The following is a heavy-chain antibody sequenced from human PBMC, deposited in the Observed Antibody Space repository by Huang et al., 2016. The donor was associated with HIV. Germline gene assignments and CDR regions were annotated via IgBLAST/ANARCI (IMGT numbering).Heavy chain of an antibody. Sequence: QVRLQESGPGLVKPSETLSLSCTVSGDSVSSHYWGWIRPPPGKGLEWIGTVYDSGTTKYNPRLKSRITISVDTSKNGFSLNITSMSAADTAMYFCVRDQGRLAVGGIDNWFDPWGQGALVTVSS. J-gene: IGHJ5*02. D-gene: IGHD6-19*01. V-gene: IGHV4-59*02. CDR2: VYDSGTT. CDR3: VRDQGRLAVGGIDNWFDP. CDR1: GDSVSSHY.